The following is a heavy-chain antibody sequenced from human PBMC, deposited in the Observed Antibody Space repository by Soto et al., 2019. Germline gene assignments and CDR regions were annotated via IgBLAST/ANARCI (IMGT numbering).Heavy chain of an antibody. V-gene: IGHV3-23*01. Sequence: GGSLRLSCAASGFTFSSYAMSWVRQAPGKGLEWVSAISGSGGSTYYADSVKGRFTISRDNSKNTLYLQMNSLRAEDTAVYYCAIGAGWNYYYYVMDVWGQGTTVTVSS. D-gene: IGHD3-16*01. CDR1: GFTFSSYA. J-gene: IGHJ6*02. CDR2: ISGSGGST. CDR3: AIGAGWNYYYYVMDV.